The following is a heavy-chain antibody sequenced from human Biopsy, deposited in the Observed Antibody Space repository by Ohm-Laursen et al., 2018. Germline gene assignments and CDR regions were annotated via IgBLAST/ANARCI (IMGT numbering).Heavy chain of an antibody. CDR2: MNPNSGNT. J-gene: IGHJ4*02. Sequence: SVKVSCKASGYTFTNYNVNWVRQAPGQGLEWMGWMNPNSGNTGYAQKFQGRVTMTRNTSISTAYMELSSLTSVDTAVYYCARDFNYDGGGSFNFDYWGQGTPVTVSS. D-gene: IGHD3-22*01. CDR3: ARDFNYDGGGSFNFDY. V-gene: IGHV1-8*01. CDR1: GYTFTNYN.